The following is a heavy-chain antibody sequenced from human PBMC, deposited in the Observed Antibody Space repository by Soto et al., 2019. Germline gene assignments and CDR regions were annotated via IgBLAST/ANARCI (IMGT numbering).Heavy chain of an antibody. Sequence: SETLSLTCAVYGGSFSGYYWSWLRQPPGKGLEWIGYIYYSGSTNYNPSLKSRVTISVDTSKNQFSLKLSSVTAADTAVYYCAGYDSSGYWEDYWGQGTLVTVSS. J-gene: IGHJ4*02. CDR2: IYYSGST. V-gene: IGHV4-59*01. D-gene: IGHD3-22*01. CDR1: GGSFSGYY. CDR3: AGYDSSGYWEDY.